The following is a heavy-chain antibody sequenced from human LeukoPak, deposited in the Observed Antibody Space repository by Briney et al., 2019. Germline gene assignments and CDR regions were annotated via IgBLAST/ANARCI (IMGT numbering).Heavy chain of an antibody. D-gene: IGHD3-22*01. CDR3: ARGLLRGVVITYYYYYYMDV. CDR2: MNPNSGNT. J-gene: IGHJ6*03. CDR1: GYAFTSYD. Sequence: ASVKVSCKASGYAFTSYDINWVRQATGQGLEWMGWMNPNSGNTGYARKFQGRVTMTRNTSISTAYMELSSLRSEDTAVYYCARGLLRGVVITYYYYYYMDVWGKGTTVTVSS. V-gene: IGHV1-8*01.